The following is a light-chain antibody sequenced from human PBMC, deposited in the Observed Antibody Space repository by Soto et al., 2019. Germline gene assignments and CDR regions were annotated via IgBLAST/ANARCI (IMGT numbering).Light chain of an antibody. CDR1: QTLLHSDGYNY. CDR2: LGS. J-gene: IGKJ1*01. Sequence: DIVMTQSPLSLPVTPGEPASISCRSSQTLLHSDGYNYLDWYLQKPGQSPQLLIYLGSNRASGVPDRFSGSGSGTDFTLKISRVEAEDVGVYYFMQALQTPWTFGQGTKVGIK. CDR3: MQALQTPWT. V-gene: IGKV2-28*01.